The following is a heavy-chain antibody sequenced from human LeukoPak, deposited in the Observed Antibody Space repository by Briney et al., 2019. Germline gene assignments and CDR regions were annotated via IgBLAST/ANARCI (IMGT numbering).Heavy chain of an antibody. J-gene: IGHJ4*02. CDR2: ISYDGSNK. CDR3: AKDPYGYSFVSMLSGPFDY. D-gene: IGHD5-24*01. V-gene: IGHV3-30*18. CDR1: GFTFSSYG. Sequence: QPGGSLRLSCAASGFTFSSYGMHWVRQAPGKGLEWVAVISYDGSNKYYADSVKGRFTISRDNSKNTLYLQMNSLRAEDTAVYYCAKDPYGYSFVSMLSGPFDYWGQGTLVTVSS.